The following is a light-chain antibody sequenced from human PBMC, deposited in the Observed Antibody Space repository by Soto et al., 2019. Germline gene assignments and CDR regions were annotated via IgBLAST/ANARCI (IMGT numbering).Light chain of an antibody. CDR1: SSNIGSNT. Sequence: QPVLTQPPSASGTPGQRVTISCSGSSSNIGSNTVNWYQQLPGTAPRLLIYSYNQRPSGVPDRFSGSKSGTSASLAISGLLSEDEADYYCAAWDDSLNGVVFGGGTKVTVL. J-gene: IGLJ2*01. CDR2: SYN. CDR3: AAWDDSLNGVV. V-gene: IGLV1-44*01.